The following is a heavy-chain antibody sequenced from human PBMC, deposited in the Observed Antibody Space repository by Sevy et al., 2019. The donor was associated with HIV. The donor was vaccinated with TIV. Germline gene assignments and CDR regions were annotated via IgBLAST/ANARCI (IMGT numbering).Heavy chain of an antibody. D-gene: IGHD5-12*01. CDR1: GFTFSSYA. CDR2: ISSNGGST. V-gene: IGHV3-64D*06. CDR3: VKASGYSGYDLYYDYYGMDV. Sequence: GGSLRLSCSASGFTFSSYAMHWVRQAPGKGLEYVSAISSNGGSTYYADSVKGRFTISRDNSKNTLYLQMSSLRAEDTAVYYCVKASGYSGYDLYYDYYGMDVWGQGTTVTVSS. J-gene: IGHJ6*02.